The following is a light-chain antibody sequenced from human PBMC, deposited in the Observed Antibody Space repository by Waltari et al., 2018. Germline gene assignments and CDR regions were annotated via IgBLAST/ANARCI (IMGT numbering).Light chain of an antibody. Sequence: QSVLTQPPSASGTPGQRVTISCSGSSSNIGSYYVYWYQQLSGTAPKLLIYRNNERPSGVPDRFSGSKSGTSASLAITWLRSEDEAHYYCATWDDSLTGWVFGGGTKLAVL. CDR1: SSNIGSYY. V-gene: IGLV1-47*01. CDR2: RNN. J-gene: IGLJ3*02. CDR3: ATWDDSLTGWV.